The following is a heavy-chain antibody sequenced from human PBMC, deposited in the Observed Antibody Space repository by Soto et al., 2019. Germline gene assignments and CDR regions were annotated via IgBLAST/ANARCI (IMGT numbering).Heavy chain of an antibody. CDR3: AKERDCGGVCFYFDF. V-gene: IGHV3-43*01. CDR2: IRGDGGGI. CDR1: GFDSNRFT. D-gene: IGHD2-21*01. Sequence: EVQLVESGGLVVPPGGSLRLSCAASGFDSNRFTMHWVRQTPERGLEWVSYIRGDGGGIKYADSVRVRFTISRDNNRYSLYLQMNSLSTADTALYYCAKERDCGGVCFYFDFWGHGTLVTISS. J-gene: IGHJ4*01.